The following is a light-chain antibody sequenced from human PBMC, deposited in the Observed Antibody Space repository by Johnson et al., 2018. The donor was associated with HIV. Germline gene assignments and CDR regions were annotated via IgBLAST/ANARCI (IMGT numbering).Light chain of an antibody. Sequence: QSVLTQPPSVSAAPGQKVTISCSGSSSDMGNYAVSWYQQLPGTAPKLLIYENNKRPSGIPDRFSGSKSGTSATLGITGLQTGDEADYYCGTWDSSLSPGGVFGTGTKVTV. CDR2: ENN. CDR3: GTWDSSLSPGGV. V-gene: IGLV1-51*02. CDR1: SSDMGNYA. J-gene: IGLJ1*01.